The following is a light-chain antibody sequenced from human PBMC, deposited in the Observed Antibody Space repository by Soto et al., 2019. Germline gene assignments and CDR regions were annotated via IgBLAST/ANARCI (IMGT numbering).Light chain of an antibody. CDR1: QSVRSRY. CDR3: QQYSGSPPVT. J-gene: IGKJ2*01. V-gene: IGKV3-20*01. Sequence: EVVLTQSPGTLSLSPGERATLSCRASQSVRSRYLAWYQQKPGQAPRLLIYGAFSRATGSTDRVSGSGCGTDCPLIITRLEPEDYAVYYCQQYSGSPPVTFGEGTKLEIK. CDR2: GAF.